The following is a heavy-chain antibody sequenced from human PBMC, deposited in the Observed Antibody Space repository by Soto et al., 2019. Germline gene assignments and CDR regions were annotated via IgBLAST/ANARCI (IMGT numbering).Heavy chain of an antibody. CDR2: IMSKTDGGTT. CDR1: GLAFSNAW. Sequence: EVLLVESGGGLVTPGGSVRLSCAASGLAFSNAWMSWVRQAPGKGLEWVGRIMSKTDGGTTDYAAPVKDRFIMSRDDSKNTLYLQMNSLKTEDTAVYYCAAGTGRTDYDYWGQGTLVTVSS. CDR3: AAGTGRTDYDY. D-gene: IGHD2-2*01. J-gene: IGHJ4*02. V-gene: IGHV3-15*01.